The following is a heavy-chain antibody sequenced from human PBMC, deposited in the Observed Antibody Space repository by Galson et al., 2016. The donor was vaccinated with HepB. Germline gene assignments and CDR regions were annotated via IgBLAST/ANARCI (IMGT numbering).Heavy chain of an antibody. D-gene: IGHD3-10*01. CDR2: ISAYNGNT. Sequence: SVKVSCKASGYTFTSYGISWVRQAPGQGLEWMGWISAYNGNTNYAQKLQGRVTMTADTSTSTAYMELRSLRSDDTAVYYCARDLIFAGTFDCWGQGTLGTVSS. CDR1: GYTFTSYG. CDR3: ARDLIFAGTFDC. J-gene: IGHJ4*02. V-gene: IGHV1-18*01.